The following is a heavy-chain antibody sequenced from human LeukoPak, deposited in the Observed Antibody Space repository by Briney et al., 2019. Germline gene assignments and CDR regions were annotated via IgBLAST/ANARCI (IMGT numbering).Heavy chain of an antibody. CDR1: GGSISSGSYY. V-gene: IGHV4-61*02. J-gene: IGHJ6*03. Sequence: SQTLYLTCTVSGGSISSGSYYWRWIRQPAGKGLEWIGRISTSGSTNYNPSLKSRLTISVDTSKNQFSLKLTSVTAADTAVYYCARDSGDYPYFMDVWGTGTTVTVSS. CDR2: ISTSGST. CDR3: ARDSGDYPYFMDV. D-gene: IGHD4-17*01.